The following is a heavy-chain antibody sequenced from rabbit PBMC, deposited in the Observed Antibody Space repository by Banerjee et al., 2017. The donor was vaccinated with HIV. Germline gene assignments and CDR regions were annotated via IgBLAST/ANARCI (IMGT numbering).Heavy chain of an antibody. Sequence: QQQLEESGGDLVKPEGSLTLTGTASGFSFSSHLYMCWVRQAPGKGLELIACIYTSSGPYYASWAKGRFTISKTSSTTVTLQMTSLTAVDTATHFCGRSQSSSGWGLNLWGPGTLVTVS. V-gene: IGHV1S45*01. CDR3: GRSQSSSGWGLNL. J-gene: IGHJ4*01. CDR1: GFSFSSHLY. D-gene: IGHD4-1*01. CDR2: IYTSSGP.